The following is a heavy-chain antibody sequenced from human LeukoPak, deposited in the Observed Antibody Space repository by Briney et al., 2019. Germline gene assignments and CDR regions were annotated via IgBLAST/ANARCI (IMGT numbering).Heavy chain of an antibody. CDR1: GYTFTSYD. D-gene: IGHD6-6*01. Sequence: ASVKVSCKASGYTFTSYDINWVRQATGQGLEWMGWMNPNSGNTGYAQKFQGRVTMTRNTSISTAYMELSSLRSEDTAVYYCARPHGRAARPRGDYYYYMDVWGKGTTVTVSS. V-gene: IGHV1-8*01. CDR3: ARPHGRAARPRGDYYYYMDV. CDR2: MNPNSGNT. J-gene: IGHJ6*03.